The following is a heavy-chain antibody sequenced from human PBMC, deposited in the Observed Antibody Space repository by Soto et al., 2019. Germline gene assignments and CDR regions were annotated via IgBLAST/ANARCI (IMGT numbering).Heavy chain of an antibody. J-gene: IGHJ4*02. Sequence: ASVKVSCKASGYTFTGYHMRWGRQAPGQGLEWMGWINPNSGGTNYAQKFQGWVTMTRDTSISTAYMELSRLRSDDTAVYYCAREDGGTMVRGVRRFDYWGQGTLVTVSS. D-gene: IGHD3-10*01. CDR2: INPNSGGT. CDR1: GYTFTGYH. V-gene: IGHV1-2*04. CDR3: AREDGGTMVRGVRRFDY.